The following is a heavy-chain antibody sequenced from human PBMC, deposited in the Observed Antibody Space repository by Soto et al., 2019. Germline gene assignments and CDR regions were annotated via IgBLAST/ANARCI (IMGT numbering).Heavy chain of an antibody. CDR2: IIPIFGTA. Sequence: QVQLVQSGAEVKKPGSSVKVSCKASGGTFSSYAISWVRQAPGQGLEWMGGIIPIFGTANYAQKFQGRVTITADESTSTAYRELSSLRSEDTAVYYCARNQWGSVWQQLAEFDYWGQGTLVTVSS. V-gene: IGHV1-69*01. J-gene: IGHJ4*02. D-gene: IGHD6-13*01. CDR3: ARNQWGSVWQQLAEFDY. CDR1: GGTFSSYA.